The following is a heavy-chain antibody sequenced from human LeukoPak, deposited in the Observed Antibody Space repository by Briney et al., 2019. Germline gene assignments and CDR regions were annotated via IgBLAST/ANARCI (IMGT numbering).Heavy chain of an antibody. Sequence: GGSLRLSCAASGFTFSNYWMTWVRQAPGKGLEWVANINRDGSERYYVDSVKGRFTISRDNARNSLYLQMNGLRAEDTAVYYCARVVSGGSCYWDYWGQGTLVTVSS. D-gene: IGHD2-15*01. CDR2: INRDGSER. CDR3: ARVVSGGSCYWDY. V-gene: IGHV3-7*01. J-gene: IGHJ4*02. CDR1: GFTFSNYW.